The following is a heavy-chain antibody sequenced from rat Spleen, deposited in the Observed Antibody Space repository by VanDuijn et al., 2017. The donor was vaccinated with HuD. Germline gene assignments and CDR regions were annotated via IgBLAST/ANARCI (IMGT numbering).Heavy chain of an antibody. J-gene: IGHJ3*01. CDR1: GFTFSDFY. CDR2: ISYDGSST. D-gene: IGHD1-2*01. CDR3: ATGDVSTYYSTYIYVGWFAY. Sequence: EVQLVESGGGFVQPGRSLKLSCAASGFTFSDFYMAWVRQAPTKGLEWVATISYDGSSTYYRDSVKGRFTISRDNAKNTLYLQMDSLRSEDTATYDCATGDVSTYYSTYIYVGWFAYWGQGTLVTVSS. V-gene: IGHV5-7*01.